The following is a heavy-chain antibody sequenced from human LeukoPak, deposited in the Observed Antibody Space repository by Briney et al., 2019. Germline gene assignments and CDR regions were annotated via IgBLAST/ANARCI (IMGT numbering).Heavy chain of an antibody. D-gene: IGHD3-10*01. CDR2: ISSSGSTI. V-gene: IGHV3-11*01. CDR3: ARKLITMVRGDFYFDY. CDR1: GFTFRDYY. Sequence: PGGSLRLSCAASGFTFRDYYMSWIRQAPGKGLEWVSYISSSGSTIYYADSVKGRFTISRDNAKNSLYLQMNSLRAEDTAVYYCARKLITMVRGDFYFDYWGQGTLVTVSS. J-gene: IGHJ4*02.